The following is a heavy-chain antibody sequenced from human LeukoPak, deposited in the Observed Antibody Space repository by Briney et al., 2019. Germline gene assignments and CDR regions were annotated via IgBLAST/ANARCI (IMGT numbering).Heavy chain of an antibody. Sequence: SETLSLTCTVSTHSVSTDYYWGWIRQPPGKGLEWIGYISYTGSTHYNPSLKSRAIISGDTSKNQFSLKLSSVTAADTAMYYCARSLYNYGYSYFDYWGQGTLVTVSS. CDR1: THSVSTDYY. V-gene: IGHV4-61*01. D-gene: IGHD5-18*01. CDR2: ISYTGST. J-gene: IGHJ4*02. CDR3: ARSLYNYGYSYFDY.